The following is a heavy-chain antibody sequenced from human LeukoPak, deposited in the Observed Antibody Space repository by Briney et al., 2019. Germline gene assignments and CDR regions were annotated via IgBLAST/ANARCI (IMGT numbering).Heavy chain of an antibody. CDR3: ARGSEGYCSGGGCYYGMDV. J-gene: IGHJ6*01. CDR2: ISSSSSYI. CDR1: GFTFSSYT. D-gene: IGHD2-15*01. V-gene: IGHV3-21*01. Sequence: PGGSLRLSCAASGFTFSSYTMNWVRQAPGKGLKWVSYISSSSSYIYYADSVKGRFTISRDNAENSLYLQMNSLRAEDTAVYYCARGSEGYCSGGGCYYGMDVWGQGTTVTVSS.